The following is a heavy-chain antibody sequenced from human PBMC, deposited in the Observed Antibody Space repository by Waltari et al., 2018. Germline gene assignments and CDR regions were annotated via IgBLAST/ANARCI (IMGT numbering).Heavy chain of an antibody. Sequence: EVQLEESGGGFVQPGGSLRLACKASGFSVRDYWMHWVRQVPGKGLLGVSRIGSYDPMTHYADSVRGRFTISRDNAKNTLYLQMNDLRVDDTGVYYCTGGDPSVFYFYGMDVWGRGTAVTVSS. J-gene: IGHJ6*02. V-gene: IGHV3-74*01. CDR1: GFSVRDYW. CDR2: IGSYDPMT. CDR3: TGGDPSVFYFYGMDV. D-gene: IGHD3-16*01.